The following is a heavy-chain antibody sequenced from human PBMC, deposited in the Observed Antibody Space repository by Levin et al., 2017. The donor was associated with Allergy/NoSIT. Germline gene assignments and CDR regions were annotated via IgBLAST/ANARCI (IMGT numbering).Heavy chain of an antibody. D-gene: IGHD2-15*01. CDR1: GGSVSSGSYY. CDR3: ARDRRGGSYFDY. CDR2: IYYSGST. Sequence: SETLSLTCTVSGGSVSSGSYYWSWIRQPPGKGLEWIGYIYYSGSTNYNPSLKSRVTISVDTSKNQFSLKLSSVTAADTAVYYCARDRRGGSYFDYWGQGTLVTVSS. J-gene: IGHJ4*02. V-gene: IGHV4-61*01.